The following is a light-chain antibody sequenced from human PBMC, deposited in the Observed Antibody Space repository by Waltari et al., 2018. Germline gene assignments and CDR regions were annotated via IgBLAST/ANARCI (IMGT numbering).Light chain of an antibody. V-gene: IGLV2-14*03. CDR2: DVS. CDR3: SSYTSTYL. Sequence: QSALTQPASVSGSPGQSITISCTETSSDVGDYKYVSWYQQHPGKLPKLMIYDVSKRHSGVSNRFSGSKSGNTASLTISGLQAECEADYFCSSYTSTYLFGTATKVTVL. J-gene: IGLJ1*01. CDR1: SSDVGDYKY.